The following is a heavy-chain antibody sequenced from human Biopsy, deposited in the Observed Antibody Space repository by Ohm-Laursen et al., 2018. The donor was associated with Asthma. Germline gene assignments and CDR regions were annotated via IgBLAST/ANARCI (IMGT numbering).Heavy chain of an antibody. CDR1: GYNFISFA. CDR2: VNTGNGDT. D-gene: IGHD3-9*01. Sequence: SSVKVSCKASGYNFISFAIHWVRQAPGQRLEWMGWVNTGNGDTKYSQKFQGRVTITRDASASTAYMELGSLRSEDTATYYCARTYYDFLTGQVKDVFGVWGQGTMVTVSS. J-gene: IGHJ3*01. CDR3: ARTYYDFLTGQVKDVFGV. V-gene: IGHV1-3*04.